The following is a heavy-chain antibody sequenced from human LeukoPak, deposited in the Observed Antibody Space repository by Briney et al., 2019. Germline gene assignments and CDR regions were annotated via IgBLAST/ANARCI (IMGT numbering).Heavy chain of an antibody. Sequence: GASAKVSCKASGYTFTGYYMHWVRQAPGQGLEWMGWINPNSGGTNYAQKFQGRVTMTRDTSISTAYMELSRLRSDDTAVYYCARYGSGSYRAHWFDPWGQGTLVTVSS. D-gene: IGHD3-10*01. CDR2: INPNSGGT. V-gene: IGHV1-2*02. CDR3: ARYGSGSYRAHWFDP. CDR1: GYTFTGYY. J-gene: IGHJ5*02.